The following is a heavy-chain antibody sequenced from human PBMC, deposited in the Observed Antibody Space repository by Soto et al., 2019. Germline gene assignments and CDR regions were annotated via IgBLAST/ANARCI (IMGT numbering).Heavy chain of an antibody. Sequence: QITLKESGPTLVKPTQTLTLTCTFSGFSLSTSGVGVGWIRQPPGKALEWLALIYWDDDKRYSPSLKSRLTITEDTSKNQVVLTMTNMDPVDTAPYYCAHWGWVVRGGDYFDYWVQGTLVTVSS. CDR3: AHWGWVVRGGDYFDY. CDR1: GFSLSTSGVG. V-gene: IGHV2-5*02. J-gene: IGHJ4*02. D-gene: IGHD2-15*01. CDR2: IYWDDDK.